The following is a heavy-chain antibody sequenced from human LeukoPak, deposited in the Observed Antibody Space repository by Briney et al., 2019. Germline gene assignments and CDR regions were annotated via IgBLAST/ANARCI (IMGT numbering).Heavy chain of an antibody. CDR1: GGSFSGYY. CDR2: INHSGST. D-gene: IGHD2-2*02. CDR3: ARGTYCSSTSCYTRYYYYYGMDV. V-gene: IGHV4-34*01. Sequence: SETLSLTCAVYGGSFSGYYWRWIRQPPGKGLEWTGEINHSGSTNYNPSLKSRVTISVDTSKNQFSLKLSSVTAADTAVYYCARGTYCSSTSCYTRYYYYYGMDVWGQGTTVTGSS. J-gene: IGHJ6*02.